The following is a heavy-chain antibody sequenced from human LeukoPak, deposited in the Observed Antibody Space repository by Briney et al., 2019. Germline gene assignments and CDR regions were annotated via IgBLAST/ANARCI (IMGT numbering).Heavy chain of an antibody. CDR2: ISSSSSYI. V-gene: IGHV3-21*01. D-gene: IGHD6-19*01. Sequence: GGSLRLSCAASGFTFSSYSMNWVRQAPGKGLEWVSSISSSSSYIYYADSVKGRFTISRDNAKNSLYLQMNSLRAEDTAVYYCARDAGPSSSGWYNIWGQGTMVTVSS. CDR3: ARDAGPSSSGWYNI. CDR1: GFTFSSYS. J-gene: IGHJ3*02.